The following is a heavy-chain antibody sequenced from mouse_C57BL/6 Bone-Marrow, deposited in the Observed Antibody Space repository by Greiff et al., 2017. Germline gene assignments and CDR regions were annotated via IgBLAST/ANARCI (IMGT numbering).Heavy chain of an antibody. D-gene: IGHD1-1*01. Sequence: DVKLVESGGDLVKPGGSLKLSCAASGFTFSSYGMSWVRQTPDKRLEWVATISSGGSYTYYPDSVKGRFTISRDNAKNTLYLQMSSLKSEDTAMYYCARLDGSGAYWGQGTLVTVSA. V-gene: IGHV5-6*02. CDR1: GFTFSSYG. CDR2: ISSGGSYT. J-gene: IGHJ3*01. CDR3: ARLDGSGAY.